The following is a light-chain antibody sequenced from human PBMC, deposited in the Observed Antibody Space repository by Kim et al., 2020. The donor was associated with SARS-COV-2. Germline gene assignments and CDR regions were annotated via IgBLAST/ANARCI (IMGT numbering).Light chain of an antibody. CDR1: NSDVGAYNY. CDR3: SSYTTSSTSV. Sequence: QSALTQPASVSGSPGQSITISCTGTNSDVGAYNYVSWYQQYPGKAPKLMIYDVYRRPSGISTRFSGSKSGNTASLTISGLQAEDEIDYYCSSYTTSSTSVFGGGTKLTVL. CDR2: DVY. J-gene: IGLJ3*02. V-gene: IGLV2-14*01.